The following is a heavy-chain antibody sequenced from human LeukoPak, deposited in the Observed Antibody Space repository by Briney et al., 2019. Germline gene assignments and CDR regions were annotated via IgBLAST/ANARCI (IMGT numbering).Heavy chain of an antibody. D-gene: IGHD2-2*01. CDR3: ARGEGYCSSTSCYALDY. CDR2: IYTSGST. CDR1: GGSISSYY. V-gene: IGHV4-4*07. J-gene: IGHJ4*02. Sequence: SETLSLTCTVSGGSISSYYWSWIRQPAGKGLEWIGRIYTSGSTNYNPSLKSRVTMSVDTSKNQFSLKLSSVTAADTAVYYCARGEGYCSSTSCYALDYWGQGTLVTVSS.